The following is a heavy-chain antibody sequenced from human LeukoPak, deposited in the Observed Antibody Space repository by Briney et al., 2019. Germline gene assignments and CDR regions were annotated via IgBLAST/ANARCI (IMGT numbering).Heavy chain of an antibody. CDR1: GFTFSHYG. J-gene: IGHJ6*03. CDR3: AREGHYDILTGYSPVEYYFYYMDV. V-gene: IGHV3-30*03. CDR2: ISSDGVEK. D-gene: IGHD3-9*01. Sequence: GGSLRLSCEASGFTFSHYGIHWVRQTPGKGLEWVATISSDGVEKHYADSVKGRFTISRDNSKSTLYLQMNSLRAEDTALYYCAREGHYDILTGYSPVEYYFYYMDVWGKGTTVTVSS.